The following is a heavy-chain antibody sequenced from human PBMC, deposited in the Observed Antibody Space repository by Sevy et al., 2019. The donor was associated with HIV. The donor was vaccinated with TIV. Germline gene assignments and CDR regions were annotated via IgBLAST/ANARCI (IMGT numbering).Heavy chain of an antibody. V-gene: IGHV4-4*02. Sequence: SETLSLTCAVSGGSISSSNWWSWVRQPPGKGLEWIGEIYHSGSTNYNPSLKSRVTISVDKSKNQFSLKLSSVTAADTAVYYCARAPGGSGSYDYCYGMDVWGQGTTVTVSS. CDR2: IYHSGST. J-gene: IGHJ6*01. D-gene: IGHD3-10*01. CDR1: GGSISSSNW. CDR3: ARAPGGSGSYDYCYGMDV.